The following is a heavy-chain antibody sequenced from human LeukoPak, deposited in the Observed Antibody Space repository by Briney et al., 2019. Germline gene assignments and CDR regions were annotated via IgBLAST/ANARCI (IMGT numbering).Heavy chain of an antibody. CDR3: ARHVGGGTWRFDY. CDR2: VFPGGSDI. V-gene: IGHV5-51*01. CDR1: GYNFTPYW. D-gene: IGHD4-23*01. J-gene: IGHJ4*02. Sequence: GESLKISCKASGYNFTPYWIGWVRQMPGKGLEWMGIVFPGGSDIKYSPSFLGQVTMSVDKSISTAYLQWSSLKASDTAMYYCARHVGGGTWRFDYWGQGTLVTVSS.